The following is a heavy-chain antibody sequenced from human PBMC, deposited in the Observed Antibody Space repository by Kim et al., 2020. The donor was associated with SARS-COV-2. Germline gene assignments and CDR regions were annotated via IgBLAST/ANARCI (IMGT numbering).Heavy chain of an antibody. CDR3: ARSPGSRDTHFDL. CDR1: GFTFGTFW. J-gene: IGHJ2*01. D-gene: IGHD2-15*01. V-gene: IGHV3-7*03. Sequence: GGSLRLSCAASGFTFGTFWMIWVRQAPGKGLEWVANIKEDGSERFYMDSVKGRFTISRDNAKNSVYLQMNSLRGEDTAVYYCARSPGSRDTHFDLWGRGT. CDR2: IKEDGSER.